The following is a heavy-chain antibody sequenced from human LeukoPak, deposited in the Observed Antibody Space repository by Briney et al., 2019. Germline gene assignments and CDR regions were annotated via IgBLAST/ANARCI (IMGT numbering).Heavy chain of an antibody. J-gene: IGHJ4*02. CDR1: GFSFINHA. D-gene: IGHD6-19*01. Sequence: GGSLRLSCAASGFSFINHAMSWVRQAPGKGLEWVSAISGSGDATKYADSVKGRFTISRDNAKNSLYLQMNSLRAEDTAVYYCARYRSEQWLGDFDYRGQGTLVTVSS. CDR2: ISGSGDAT. CDR3: ARYRSEQWLGDFDY. V-gene: IGHV3-23*01.